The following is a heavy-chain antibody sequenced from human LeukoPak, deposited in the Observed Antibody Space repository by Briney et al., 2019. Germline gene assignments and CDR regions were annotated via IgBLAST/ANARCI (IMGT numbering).Heavy chain of an antibody. CDR1: GASISSYY. V-gene: IGHV4-59*08. D-gene: IGHD1-1*01. CDR3: ARHVDGPNPEGNSRLKWFDP. Sequence: PSETLSPTCTVSGASISSYYWSWTRQPPGKGLEWIGCIYDSGTTYYNPSLKSRVTISMDTSKNQLSLKLSSVTAADTAVFYCARHVDGPNPEGNSRLKWFDPWGQGTLATVSS. CDR2: IYDSGTT. J-gene: IGHJ5*02.